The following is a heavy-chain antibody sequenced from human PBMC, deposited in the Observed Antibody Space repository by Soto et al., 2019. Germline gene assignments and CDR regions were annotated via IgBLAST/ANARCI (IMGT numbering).Heavy chain of an antibody. Sequence: SETLSLTCTVSGGSISSYYWSWIRQPPGKGLEWIGYIYYSGSTNYNPSLKSRVTISVDTSKNQFSLKLSSVTAAGTAVYYCARAGGIDMIVWVWGQGTLVTVSS. CDR1: GGSISSYY. V-gene: IGHV4-59*01. D-gene: IGHD3-22*01. CDR2: IYYSGST. J-gene: IGHJ4*02. CDR3: ARAGGIDMIVWV.